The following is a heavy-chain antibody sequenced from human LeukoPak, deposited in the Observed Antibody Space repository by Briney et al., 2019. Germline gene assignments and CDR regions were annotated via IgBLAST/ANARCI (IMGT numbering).Heavy chain of an antibody. J-gene: IGHJ6*03. V-gene: IGHV1-69*13. Sequence: SVKVSCKASGDTFSTYDLSWVRQAPGQGPEWMGGITPMFGIANYAQRFQGRVAITADESTSTAYMELSSLRSEDTAVYYCARRLRGVATHYYYMDVWGKGTTVTISS. D-gene: IGHD5-12*01. CDR3: ARRLRGVATHYYYMDV. CDR2: ITPMFGIA. CDR1: GDTFSTYD.